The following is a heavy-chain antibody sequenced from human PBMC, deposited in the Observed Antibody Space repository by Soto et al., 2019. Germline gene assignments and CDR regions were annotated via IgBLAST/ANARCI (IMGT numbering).Heavy chain of an antibody. D-gene: IGHD3-3*01. J-gene: IGHJ4*02. CDR3: ARDEFWGGRTHDY. V-gene: IGHV4-30-2*06. Sequence: SLTCTVPGGSINIAGHSWGWVRQSQGKFLEWIGYSYHSGSSYYNPSLQSRVTISVDRSKAQFYLTLTSVTAADTAVYYCARDEFWGGRTHDYWGQGSLVTVAS. CDR2: SYHSGSS. CDR1: GGSINIAGHS.